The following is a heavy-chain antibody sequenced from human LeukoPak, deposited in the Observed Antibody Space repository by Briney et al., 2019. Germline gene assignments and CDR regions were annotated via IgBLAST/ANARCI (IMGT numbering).Heavy chain of an antibody. J-gene: IGHJ4*01. CDR1: GFTFSSYW. Sequence: GGSLRLSCAASGFTFSSYWMHWVRQAPGKGLVWVSRINSDGSSTSYADSVKGRFTISRDNLKNTLHLQMNSLRAEDTAVYFCARLHFRSWGGFDYWGHGTLVTVSS. D-gene: IGHD3-16*01. CDR3: ARLHFRSWGGFDY. V-gene: IGHV3-74*01. CDR2: INSDGSST.